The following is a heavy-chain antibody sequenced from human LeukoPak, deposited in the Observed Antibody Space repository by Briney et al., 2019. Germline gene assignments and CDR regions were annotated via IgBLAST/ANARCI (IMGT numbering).Heavy chain of an antibody. V-gene: IGHV4-39*01. CDR1: GGSISSSSYY. CDR2: IYYSGST. J-gene: IGHJ4*02. Sequence: PSETLSLTCTVSGGSISSSSYYWGWIRQPPGKGLEWIGSIYYSGSTYYNPSLKSRVTISVDTSKNQFSLKLSSVTAADTAVYYCARTLIAVAGTQPFDYWGQGTLVTVSS. CDR3: ARTLIAVAGTQPFDY. D-gene: IGHD6-19*01.